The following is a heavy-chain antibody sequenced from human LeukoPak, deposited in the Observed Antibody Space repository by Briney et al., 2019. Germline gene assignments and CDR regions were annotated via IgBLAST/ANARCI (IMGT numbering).Heavy chain of an antibody. J-gene: IGHJ4*02. CDR2: IYSSGST. CDR1: GDSISSGDYY. Sequence: SQTPSLTCTVSGDSISSGDYYWSWIRQPPGKGLEWIGYIYSSGSTYYNPSLKSRVIISVDTSKNQFSLKLSSVTAADTAVYYCARAYGYSTGWYLSDWGQGTLVTVSS. V-gene: IGHV4-30-4*01. CDR3: ARAYGYSTGWYLSD. D-gene: IGHD6-19*01.